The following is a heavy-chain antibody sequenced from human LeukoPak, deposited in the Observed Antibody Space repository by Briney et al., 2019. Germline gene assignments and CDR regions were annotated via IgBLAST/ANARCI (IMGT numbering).Heavy chain of an antibody. CDR1: GLTFSSSW. V-gene: IGHV3-7*01. CDR3: ARDLAFSRLDY. CDR2: INPDGIKR. D-gene: IGHD2/OR15-2a*01. Sequence: GGSLRLSCAVSGLTFSSSWMDWVRQAPGKGLEWVASINPDGIKRYSADSVKGRFTISRDNARNSLYLQMDSLRVQDTAFYYCARDLAFSRLDYWGQGVLVTVSS. J-gene: IGHJ4*02.